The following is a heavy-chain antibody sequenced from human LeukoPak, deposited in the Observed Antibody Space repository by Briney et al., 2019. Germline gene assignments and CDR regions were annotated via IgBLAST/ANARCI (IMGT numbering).Heavy chain of an antibody. J-gene: IGHJ5*02. D-gene: IGHD2-2*01. CDR1: AGTFSSYA. CDR2: IIPIFGTA. V-gene: IGHV1-69*01. Sequence: GASVKVSCKASAGTFSSYAISWVRQAPGQGLEWMGGIIPIFGTANYAQKFQGRVTITADESTSTAYMELSSLRSEDTAVYYCARLGAYCSSTSCRNWFDPWGQGTLVTVSS. CDR3: ARLGAYCSSTSCRNWFDP.